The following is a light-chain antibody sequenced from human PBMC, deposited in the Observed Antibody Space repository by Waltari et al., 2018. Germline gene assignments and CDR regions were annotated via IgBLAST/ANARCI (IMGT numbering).Light chain of an antibody. CDR1: QDISSW. J-gene: IGKJ1*01. V-gene: IGKV1-12*01. CDR2: SAS. CDR3: QQYNSYPAT. Sequence: IKMTQSPSSVSASVGERVPITCRASQDISSWLAWYQQKPGKAPKLLIYSASALQSGVPSRFSGSGSGTEFTLIINSLQPDDFATYYCQQYNSYPATFGQGTKLEIK.